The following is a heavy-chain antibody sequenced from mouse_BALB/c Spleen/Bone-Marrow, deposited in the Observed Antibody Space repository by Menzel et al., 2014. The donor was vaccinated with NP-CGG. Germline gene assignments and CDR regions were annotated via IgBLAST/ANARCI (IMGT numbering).Heavy chain of an antibody. V-gene: IGHV2-4-1*01. CDR3: ARNPPPYRLYAMDY. Sequence: QAQLKDSGPGLVQPSQRLSIPCTVSGFSLTSYGVHWVRQSPGKGLEWLGVIWSGGSTDYNAAFISRLSISKDNSKSQVFFKMNSLQADDTAIYYCARNPPPYRLYAMDYWGQGTSVTVSS. CDR1: GFSLTSYG. J-gene: IGHJ4*01. D-gene: IGHD2-14*01. CDR2: IWSGGST.